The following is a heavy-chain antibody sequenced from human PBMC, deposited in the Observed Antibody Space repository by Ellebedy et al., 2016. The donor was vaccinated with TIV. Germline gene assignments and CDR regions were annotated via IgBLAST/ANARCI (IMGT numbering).Heavy chain of an antibody. D-gene: IGHD3-3*01. V-gene: IGHV1-2*02. Sequence: ASVKVSXXASGYTFTGYYMHWVRQAPGQGLEWMGWINPNSGGTNYAQKFQGRVTMTRDTSISTAYMELSRLRSDDTAVYYCARSKSQYYDFWSGYSNWGQGTLVTVSS. CDR2: INPNSGGT. CDR1: GYTFTGYY. CDR3: ARSKSQYYDFWSGYSN. J-gene: IGHJ4*02.